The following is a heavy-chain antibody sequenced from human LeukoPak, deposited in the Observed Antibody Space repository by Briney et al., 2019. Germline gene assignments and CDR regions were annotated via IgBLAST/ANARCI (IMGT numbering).Heavy chain of an antibody. CDR2: ISSSSSYI. CDR1: GFTFSSYS. V-gene: IGHV3-21*04. Sequence: KPGGSLRLSCAASGFTFSSYSMNWVRQAPGKGLEWVSSISSSSSYIYYADSVKGRFTISRDNSKNTVYLQMNSLRAEDTAVYYCAKTTTGYSSGRFPGWPVDYWGQGTLVTVSS. J-gene: IGHJ4*02. D-gene: IGHD6-19*01. CDR3: AKTTTGYSSGRFPGWPVDY.